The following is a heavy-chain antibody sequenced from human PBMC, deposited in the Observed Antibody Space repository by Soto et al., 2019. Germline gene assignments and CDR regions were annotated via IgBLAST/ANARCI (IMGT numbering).Heavy chain of an antibody. V-gene: IGHV1-69*13. D-gene: IGHD3-10*01. CDR2: IIPIFGTA. J-gene: IGHJ4*02. Sequence: GASVKVSCKASGGTFSSYAISWVRQAPGQGLEWMGGIIPIFGTANYAQKFQGRVTITADESTSTAYMELSSLRSEDTAVYYCAAHNYYGSGSYPSWFYFDYWGQGTPVTVSS. CDR1: GGTFSSYA. CDR3: AAHNYYGSGSYPSWFYFDY.